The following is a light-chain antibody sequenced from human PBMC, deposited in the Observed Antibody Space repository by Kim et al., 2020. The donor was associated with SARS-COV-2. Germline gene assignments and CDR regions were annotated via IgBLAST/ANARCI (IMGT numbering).Light chain of an antibody. CDR3: QQYDSSPWT. CDR2: GAS. V-gene: IGKV3-20*01. Sequence: SPGEIAILSCKASQTISADYLAWYQQKPGQAPRLLIFGASTRATDSPDRFSGSGSGTDFTLTISRLEPEDFAVYYCQQYDSSPWTFGQGTKVDIK. CDR1: QTISADY. J-gene: IGKJ1*01.